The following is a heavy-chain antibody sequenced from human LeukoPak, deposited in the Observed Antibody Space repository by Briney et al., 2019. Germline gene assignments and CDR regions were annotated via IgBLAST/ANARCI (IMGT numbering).Heavy chain of an antibody. Sequence: GGSLRLSCAASGFTFSNAWMSWVRQAPGKGLEWVGRIKSKTDGGTTDYAAPVKGRFTISRDDSKNTLYLQMNILKTEDTAVYYCTTMGYSGSYLTGYWGQGTLVTVSS. CDR1: GFTFSNAW. CDR2: IKSKTDGGTT. J-gene: IGHJ4*02. D-gene: IGHD1-26*01. CDR3: TTMGYSGSYLTGY. V-gene: IGHV3-15*01.